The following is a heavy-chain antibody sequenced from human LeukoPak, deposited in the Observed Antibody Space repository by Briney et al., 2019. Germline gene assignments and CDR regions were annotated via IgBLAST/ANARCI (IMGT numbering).Heavy chain of an antibody. D-gene: IGHD6-13*01. CDR2: IIPILGTA. J-gene: IGHJ4*02. CDR1: GGTFSSYA. Sequence: SVKVSCKASGGTFSSYAISWVRQAPGQGLEWMGGIIPILGTANYAQKFQGRVTITTDESTSTAYMELSSLRSEDTAVYYCARSSSSWYGDFDYWGQGTLVTVSS. V-gene: IGHV1-69*05. CDR3: ARSSSSWYGDFDY.